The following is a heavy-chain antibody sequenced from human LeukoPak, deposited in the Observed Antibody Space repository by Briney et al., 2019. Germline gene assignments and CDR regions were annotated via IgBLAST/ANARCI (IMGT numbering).Heavy chain of an antibody. Sequence: SETLSLTCTVSGGSISSYYWSWIRQPPGKGLEWIGYINYSGSTNYNPSLKSRVTISVDTSKNQFSLKLSSVTAADTAVYYCARRSSTSYYYYGMDVWGQGTTVTVSS. CDR2: INYSGST. D-gene: IGHD2-2*01. J-gene: IGHJ6*02. V-gene: IGHV4-59*01. CDR3: ARRSSTSYYYYGMDV. CDR1: GGSISSYY.